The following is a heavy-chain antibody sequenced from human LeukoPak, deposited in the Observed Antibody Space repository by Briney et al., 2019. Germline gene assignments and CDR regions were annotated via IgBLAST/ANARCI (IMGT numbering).Heavy chain of an antibody. J-gene: IGHJ6*02. CDR2: IYWSSSGT. Sequence: GGSLRLSCVVSGFNSEDHAMHWVRQAPGKGLEWVSGIYWSSSGTGYADSVKGRFTVSRDSAKNSLYLQMNSLRPEDTALYYCVKDMNPGGADAWGQGTTVTVSS. CDR1: GFNSEDHA. D-gene: IGHD3-10*01. V-gene: IGHV3-9*02. CDR3: VKDMNPGGADA.